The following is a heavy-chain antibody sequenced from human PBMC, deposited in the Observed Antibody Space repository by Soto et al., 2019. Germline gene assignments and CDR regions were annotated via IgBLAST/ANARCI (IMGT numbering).Heavy chain of an antibody. CDR1: GFTFSSYG. J-gene: IGHJ4*02. V-gene: IGHV3-33*08. CDR2: IWYDGSNK. D-gene: IGHD1-26*01. Sequence: GGSLRLSCAASGFTFSSYGMHWVRQAPGKGLEWVAVIWYDGSNKYYADSVKGRFTISRDNSKNTLYLQMNSLRAEDTAVYYCARAPRRVGATPYYFDYWGQGTLVTVSS. CDR3: ARAPRRVGATPYYFDY.